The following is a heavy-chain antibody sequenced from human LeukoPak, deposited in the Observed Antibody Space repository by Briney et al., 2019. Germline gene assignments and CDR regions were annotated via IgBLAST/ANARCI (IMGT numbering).Heavy chain of an antibody. J-gene: IGHJ4*02. CDR3: ASTGITGTNY. D-gene: IGHD1/OR15-1a*01. CDR1: GFTFSSYS. CDR2: VSSSSSYI. Sequence: PGGSLRLSCAASGFTFSSYSMNWVRQAPGKGLEWVSSVSSSSSYIYYADSVKGRFTISRDNAKNSLYLQMNSLRAEDTAVYYCASTGITGTNYWGQGTLVTVSS. V-gene: IGHV3-21*01.